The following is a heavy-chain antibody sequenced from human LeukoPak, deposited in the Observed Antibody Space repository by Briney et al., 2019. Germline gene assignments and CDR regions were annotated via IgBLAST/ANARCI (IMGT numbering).Heavy chain of an antibody. CDR2: MYYSGST. J-gene: IGHJ5*02. CDR3: ARPYYYDSRIDP. V-gene: IGHV4-30-4*01. CDR1: GGSISSGDYY. D-gene: IGHD3-22*01. Sequence: SQTLSLTCTVSGGSISSGDYYWSWIRQPPGKGLEWIAYMYYSGSTYYNPSLKSRVTMSADTSRNQLSLKLSSVTAADTAVYYCARPYYYDSRIDPWGQGILVTVSS.